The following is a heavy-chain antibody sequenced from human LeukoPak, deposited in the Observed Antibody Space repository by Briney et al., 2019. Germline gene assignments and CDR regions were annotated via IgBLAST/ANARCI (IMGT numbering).Heavy chain of an antibody. CDR1: GGSISSGDYY. CDR3: ARGNPYLSKGALIDY. Sequence: ASQTLSLTCTVSGGSISSGDYYWSWIRQPPGKGLEWIGYIYYSGSTYYNPSLKSRVTISVDTSKNQFSLKLSSVTAADTAVYYCARGNPYLSKGALIDYWGQGTLVTVSS. CDR2: IYYSGST. V-gene: IGHV4-30-4*01. D-gene: IGHD1-14*01. J-gene: IGHJ4*02.